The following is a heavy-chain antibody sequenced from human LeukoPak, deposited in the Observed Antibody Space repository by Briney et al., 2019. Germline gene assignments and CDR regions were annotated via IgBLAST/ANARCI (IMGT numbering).Heavy chain of an antibody. V-gene: IGHV3-9*01. Sequence: GGSLRLSCAGSGFNFNNYAMHWVRQAPGKGLEWLSGISWDSGTRGYADSVKGRFTISRDNAKNSLYLQMNGLRPDDTAFYYCAKATGDWYFDLWGRGTLVTVSS. CDR2: ISWDSGTR. CDR3: AKATGDWYFDL. D-gene: IGHD7-27*01. J-gene: IGHJ2*01. CDR1: GFNFNNYA.